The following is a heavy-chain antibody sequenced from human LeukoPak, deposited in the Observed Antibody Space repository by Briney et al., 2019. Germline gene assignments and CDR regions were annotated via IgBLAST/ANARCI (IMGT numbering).Heavy chain of an antibody. CDR3: AREGGGSNRCLD. V-gene: IGHV4-4*07. Sequence: SETLSLTCTVSGGSISSYYWTWIRQPPGKGLEWIGRIYATGTTNYNPSLKSRVTMSLDTSKNQFSLNLTSVTAADTAVYYCAREGGGSNRCLDWGQGTLVTVSS. D-gene: IGHD3-16*02. CDR2: IYATGTT. J-gene: IGHJ1*01. CDR1: GGSISSYY.